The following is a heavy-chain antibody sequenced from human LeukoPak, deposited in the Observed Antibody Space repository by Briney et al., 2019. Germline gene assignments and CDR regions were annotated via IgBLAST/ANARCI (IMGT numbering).Heavy chain of an antibody. CDR3: ARGVQIQDIVVVPAATNFDY. D-gene: IGHD2-2*01. V-gene: IGHV4-4*07. CDR2: IYTSGST. CDR1: GGSISSYY. J-gene: IGHJ4*02. Sequence: PSETLSLTCTVSGGSISSYYWSWIRQPAGKGLEWIGRIYTSGSTNYNPSLKSRVTISVDTSKNQFSLKLSSVTAADTAVYYCARGVQIQDIVVVPAATNFDYWGQGTLVTVSS.